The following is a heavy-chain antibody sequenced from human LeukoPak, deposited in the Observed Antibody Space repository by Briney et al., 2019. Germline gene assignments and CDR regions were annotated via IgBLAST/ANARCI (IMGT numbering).Heavy chain of an antibody. CDR1: GFTFSNSW. Sequence: PGGSLRLSCAASGFTFSNSWMSWVRQAPGKGLEWVANIKRDGSEKYYVDSVKGRFTISRDNAKSSLFLQMNSLRADDTAAYYCEGSAGYWGQGTLVTVPS. J-gene: IGHJ4*02. V-gene: IGHV3-7*01. CDR3: EGSAGY. CDR2: IKRDGSEK.